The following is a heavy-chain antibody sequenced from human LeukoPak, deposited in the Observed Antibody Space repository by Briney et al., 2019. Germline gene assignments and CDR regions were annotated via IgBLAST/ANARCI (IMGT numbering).Heavy chain of an antibody. D-gene: IGHD4-23*01. J-gene: IGHJ4*02. CDR1: GLTFSNYW. Sequence: GGSLRLSCAPSGLTFSNYWMHWVRQAPGKGLVGVSRINSDGSSTNYADSVKGRFTISRDNAKNTLYLQMNSLRAEDTAVYYCVRQRWDRYVFFDYWGQGSLVTVSS. V-gene: IGHV3-74*01. CDR3: VRQRWDRYVFFDY. CDR2: INSDGSST.